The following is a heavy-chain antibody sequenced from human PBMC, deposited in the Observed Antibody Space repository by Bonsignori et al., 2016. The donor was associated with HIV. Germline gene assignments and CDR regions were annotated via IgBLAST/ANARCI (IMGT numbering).Heavy chain of an antibody. Sequence: GGSLRLSCAASGFIFSTYTMNWVRQAPGKGLEWVSSISSSSTYIFYADSVRGRFTISRDNAKNSLYLQMNSLRADDTAVYYCARGVGATRSYFEYWGQGTLVTVSS. CDR3: ARGVGATRSYFEY. D-gene: IGHD1-26*01. J-gene: IGHJ4*02. V-gene: IGHV3-21*01. CDR2: ISSSSTYI. CDR1: GFIFSTYT.